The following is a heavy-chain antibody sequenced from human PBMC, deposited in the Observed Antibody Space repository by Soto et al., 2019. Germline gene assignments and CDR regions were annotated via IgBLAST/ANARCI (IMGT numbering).Heavy chain of an antibody. V-gene: IGHV3-21*01. CDR3: ARPLNPYRSSSAYYYYGMDV. CDR2: ISSTSSYI. Sequence: GGSLRLSCAASGFTFSSYNMNWVRQAPGKGLEWVSSISSTSSYIFYADSVKGRFTNSRDNAKNSLYLQMNSLTAEDTAVYYCARPLNPYRSSSAYYYYGMDVWGQGTTVTVSS. D-gene: IGHD6-6*01. CDR1: GFTFSSYN. J-gene: IGHJ6*02.